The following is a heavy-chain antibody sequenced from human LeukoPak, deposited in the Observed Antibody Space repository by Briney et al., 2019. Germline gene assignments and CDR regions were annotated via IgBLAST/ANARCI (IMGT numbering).Heavy chain of an antibody. CDR3: VREGNELLSKNFDY. CDR2: INPHSGGT. V-gene: IGHV1-2*02. D-gene: IGHD2-21*02. J-gene: IGHJ4*02. Sequence: ASVKVSCKASGFTFTGYYIHWVRQAPGQGLEWMGYINPHSGGTSSPQKFQGRVTMTTDTSISAAYMELSSLISDDTAMYYCVREGNELLSKNFDYWGQGTLVTVSS. CDR1: GFTFTGYY.